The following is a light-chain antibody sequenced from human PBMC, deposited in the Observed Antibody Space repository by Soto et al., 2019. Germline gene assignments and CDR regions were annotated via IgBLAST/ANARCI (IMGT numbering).Light chain of an antibody. Sequence: EILMTQSPATLSVSPGERATLSCRASQSVSSDLAWYQQKPGQAPRLLIYGAFNRATGIPARFSGSGSGTEFTLTISSLQSEDFAVYFCQQYNIWPQTFGQGTKVDIK. CDR3: QQYNIWPQT. CDR1: QSVSSD. J-gene: IGKJ1*01. V-gene: IGKV3D-15*01. CDR2: GAF.